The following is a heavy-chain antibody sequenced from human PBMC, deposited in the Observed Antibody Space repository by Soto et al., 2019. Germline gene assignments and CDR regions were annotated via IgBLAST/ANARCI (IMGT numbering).Heavy chain of an antibody. D-gene: IGHD6-13*01. J-gene: IGHJ6*02. CDR3: ARCDYSTSWYFHYGMDV. CDR1: GDSVSNNSAA. CDR2: TYYRSKWYN. Sequence: PSQTLSLTCAISGDSVSNNSAAWNWIGQSPSRGLEWLGRTYYRSKWYNDYAVSLKSRITINPDTSKNQFSLQLNSVTPEDTAVYYCARCDYSTSWYFHYGMDVWGQGTTVTVSS. V-gene: IGHV6-1*01.